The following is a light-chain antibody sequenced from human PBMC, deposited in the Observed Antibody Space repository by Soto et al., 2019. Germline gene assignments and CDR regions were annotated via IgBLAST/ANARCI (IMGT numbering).Light chain of an antibody. CDR2: GAS. J-gene: IGKJ5*01. CDR1: QSVSSN. CDR3: QQYGTSEII. Sequence: DIVMTQSPATLSVSPGERATLSCRASQSVSSNLAWYQQKPGQAPRLLISGASTRATGVPARLSGSGSGTDFTLTISRLETEDFAVFYCQQYGTSEIIFGQGTRLEIK. V-gene: IGKV3-15*01.